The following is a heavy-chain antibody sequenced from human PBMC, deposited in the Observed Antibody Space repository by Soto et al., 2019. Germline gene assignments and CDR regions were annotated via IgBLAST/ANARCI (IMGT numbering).Heavy chain of an antibody. J-gene: IGHJ6*02. Sequence: ASVKVSCKASGSTFTNSGITWVRQAPGQGLEWMGWISAYNGDTNYAQKLQGRVTLTTDTSPSTAYMELKSLRYDDTAVYYCARAPRHRGYAERMDVWGRGTTGTVS. CDR3: ARAPRHRGYAERMDV. CDR1: GSTFTNSG. CDR2: ISAYNGDT. V-gene: IGHV1-18*04. D-gene: IGHD5-12*01.